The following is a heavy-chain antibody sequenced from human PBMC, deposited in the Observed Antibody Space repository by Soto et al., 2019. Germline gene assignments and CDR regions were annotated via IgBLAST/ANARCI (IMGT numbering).Heavy chain of an antibody. D-gene: IGHD1-1*01. CDR1: GFRFSTST. J-gene: IGHJ6*02. Sequence: PGWSLRLSCAASGFRFSTSTINWVRQAPGKGLEWVSYISSGSTTIYYADSVKGRFTISRDNGKNSLYLQMNSLRDVDTAVYYCARVRRNDASDYYGMDVWGQGTTVTVSS. V-gene: IGHV3-48*02. CDR2: ISSGSTTI. CDR3: ARVRRNDASDYYGMDV.